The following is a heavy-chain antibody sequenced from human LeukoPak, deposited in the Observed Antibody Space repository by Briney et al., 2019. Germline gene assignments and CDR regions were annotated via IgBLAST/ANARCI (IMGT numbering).Heavy chain of an antibody. V-gene: IGHV4-30-4*01. D-gene: IGHD3-22*01. CDR3: ARADTDSSGYYRYWYFDL. CDR1: GGSISSGDYY. J-gene: IGHJ2*01. CDR2: IYYSGST. Sequence: SGTLSLTCSVSGGSISSGDYYWSWIRQPPGKGLEWIVYIYYSGSTYYNPSLKSRVTISVDTSKNQFSLKLSSVTAAHTAVYYCARADTDSSGYYRYWYFDLWGRGTLVTVSS.